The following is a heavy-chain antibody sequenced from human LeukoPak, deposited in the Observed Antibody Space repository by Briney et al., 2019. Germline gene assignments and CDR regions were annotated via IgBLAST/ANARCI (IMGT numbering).Heavy chain of an antibody. CDR2: ISTSSNYR. V-gene: IGHV3-21*01. CDR3: AKETLVVAGTRDY. CDR1: GFTVSSNY. D-gene: IGHD6-19*01. Sequence: GGSLRLSCAASGFTVSSNYMNWVRQAPGKGLEWVSSISTSSNYRYYADSVKGRFTISRDNAKKLLYLQMNSLRAEDTAVYYCAKETLVVAGTRDYWGQGTLVTVSS. J-gene: IGHJ4*02.